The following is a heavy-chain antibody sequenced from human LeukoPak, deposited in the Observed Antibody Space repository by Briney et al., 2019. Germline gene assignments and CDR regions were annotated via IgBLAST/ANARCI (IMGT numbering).Heavy chain of an antibody. Sequence: ASVTVSCKASGYSFTGYYMHWVRQAPGQGLEWMGCINPNSGGTDYAQKFQGRVTMTRDTSISTAYMELSRLTSDDTAVYYCAGLSGYDPYYFDYWGQGTLVAASS. CDR3: AGLSGYDPYYFDY. J-gene: IGHJ4*02. V-gene: IGHV1-2*02. D-gene: IGHD5-12*01. CDR1: GYSFTGYY. CDR2: INPNSGGT.